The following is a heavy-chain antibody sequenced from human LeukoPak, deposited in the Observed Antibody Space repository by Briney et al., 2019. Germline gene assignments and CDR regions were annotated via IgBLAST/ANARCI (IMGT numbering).Heavy chain of an antibody. Sequence: TSETLSLTCTVSGGSISSYYWSWIRQPPGKGLEWIGYIYYSGSTNYNPSLKSRVTISVDTSKNQFSLKLSSVTAADTAVYYCARVLYGDYANWFDPWGQGTLVTVSS. D-gene: IGHD4-17*01. CDR1: GGSISSYY. V-gene: IGHV4-59*12. CDR3: ARVLYGDYANWFDP. J-gene: IGHJ5*02. CDR2: IYYSGST.